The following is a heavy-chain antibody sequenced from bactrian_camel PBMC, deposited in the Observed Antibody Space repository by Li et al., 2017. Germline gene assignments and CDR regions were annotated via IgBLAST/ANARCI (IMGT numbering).Heavy chain of an antibody. CDR3: AKGLGLYGDYDNS. V-gene: IGHV3S1*01. J-gene: IGHJ6*01. Sequence: HVQLVESGGGSVQTGGSLKLSCAASGYSFSGDYEGWFRQAVGKEREGVVVLSTRGGSTWSGDFVRGRFIISHDTAKNTVYLQLNDLKIEDTAMYYCAKGLGLYGDYDNSWGQGTQVTVS. D-gene: IGHD4*01. CDR1: GYSFSGDY. CDR2: LSTRGGST.